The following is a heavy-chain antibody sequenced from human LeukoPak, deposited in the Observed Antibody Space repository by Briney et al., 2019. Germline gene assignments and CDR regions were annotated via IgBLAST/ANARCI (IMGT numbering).Heavy chain of an antibody. CDR2: ISGSGGST. V-gene: IGHV3-23*01. CDR1: GFTFSSYA. Sequence: PGGSLRLSCAASGFTFSSYAMSWVRQAPGKGLEWVSLISGSGGSTYYADSVKGRFTISRDNSKNTLYLQMNSLRAEDTAAFYCAKDRDDYVWGSYLGAFDIWGQGTMVTVSS. D-gene: IGHD3-16*01. CDR3: AKDRDDYVWGSYLGAFDI. J-gene: IGHJ3*02.